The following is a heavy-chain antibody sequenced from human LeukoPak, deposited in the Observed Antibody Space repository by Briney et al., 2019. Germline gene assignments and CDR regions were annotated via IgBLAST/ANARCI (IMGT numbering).Heavy chain of an antibody. CDR1: GYTFTSYG. Sequence: GASVKVSCTASGYTFTSYGISWVRQAPGQGLEWRGWINAYNGNTNCTQKLQGRVTMTTATSTSTAYKELRSLRSDDTAVDYCARVGAFEDYDSSGYPDYWXXXTLVTVSS. V-gene: IGHV1-18*01. J-gene: IGHJ4*01. CDR3: ARVGAFEDYDSSGYPDY. D-gene: IGHD3-22*01. CDR2: INAYNGNT.